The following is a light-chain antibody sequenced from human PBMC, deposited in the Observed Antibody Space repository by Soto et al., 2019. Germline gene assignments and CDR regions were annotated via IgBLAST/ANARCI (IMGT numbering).Light chain of an antibody. Sequence: DIQMTQSPSTLSASVGDRVTITCRASQTINSWLAWYQQKPGKAPKVLIFDASSLKTGVPSRFSGKGSGTEFTLTSSNRQPDDFSTSYCQQYDSYSSGPFGQGTRVEIK. CDR3: QQYDSYSSGP. V-gene: IGKV1-5*01. J-gene: IGKJ1*01. CDR1: QTINSW. CDR2: DAS.